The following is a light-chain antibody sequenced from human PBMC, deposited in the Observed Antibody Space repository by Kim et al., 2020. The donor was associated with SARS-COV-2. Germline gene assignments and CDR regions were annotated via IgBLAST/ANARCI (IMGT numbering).Light chain of an antibody. CDR2: AAS. V-gene: IGKV1-12*01. CDR3: QQLNSFPLT. J-gene: IGKJ4*01. Sequence: ASVGDRVTITCRASQGISSWLAWYQQKPGKAPNLLIYAASSLQGGVPSRFSGSGSGTDFSLTIDSLQPEDSATYYCQQLNSFPLTFGGGTKVDIK. CDR1: QGISSW.